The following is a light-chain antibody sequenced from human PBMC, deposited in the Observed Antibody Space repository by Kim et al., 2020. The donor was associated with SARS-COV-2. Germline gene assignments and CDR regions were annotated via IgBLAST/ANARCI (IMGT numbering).Light chain of an antibody. J-gene: IGLJ2*01. Sequence: VTSSSTGSSSNIGAGYDVHWYQQLPGTAPKLLIYGNSNRPSGVPDRFSGSKSGTSASLAITGLQAEDEADYYCQSYDSSLSAYVVFGGGTQLTVL. CDR3: QSYDSSLSAYVV. CDR2: GNS. CDR1: SSNIGAGYD. V-gene: IGLV1-40*01.